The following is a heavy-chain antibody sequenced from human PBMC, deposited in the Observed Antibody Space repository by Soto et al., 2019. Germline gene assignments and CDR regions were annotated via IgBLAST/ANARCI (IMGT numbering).Heavy chain of an antibody. CDR1: GFTFSSYG. CDR3: AKDSTHEAECGCDCYPRYCDY. J-gene: IGHJ4*02. V-gene: IGHV3-23*01. Sequence: EVQLLESGGGLVQPGGSLRLSCAASGFTFSSYGMSWVRQAPGKGLEWVSAISRSGGSTYYADSVKGRFTIARDKSKNTLYLQMNSLRAEDAAVYYCAKDSTHEAECGCDCYPRYCDYWGQGTLVTASS. D-gene: IGHD2-21*02. CDR2: ISRSGGST.